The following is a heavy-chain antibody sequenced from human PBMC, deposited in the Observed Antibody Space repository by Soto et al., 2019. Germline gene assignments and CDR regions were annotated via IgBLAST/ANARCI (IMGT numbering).Heavy chain of an antibody. Sequence: GGSLRLSCAASGFTFSSYAMHWVRQAPGKGLEWVAVISYDGSNKYYADSVKGRFTISRDNSKNTLYLQMNSLRAEDTAVYYCARTFIAAAGFFDYWGQGTLVTVSS. D-gene: IGHD6-13*01. J-gene: IGHJ4*02. CDR1: GFTFSSYA. CDR3: ARTFIAAAGFFDY. V-gene: IGHV3-30-3*01. CDR2: ISYDGSNK.